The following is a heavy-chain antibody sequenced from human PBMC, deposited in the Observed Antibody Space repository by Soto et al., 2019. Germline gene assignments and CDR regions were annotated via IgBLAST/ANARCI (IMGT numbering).Heavy chain of an antibody. CDR1: GFTFSNAW. Sequence: SLRLSCAASGFTFSNAWMSCVRHAPGKGLEWVGRINSKSDGGTTDYAAPVKVRFTISRDDAKNTLYLQMNSLKTEDTAVYYCGTPFYNDILTGKVPGYYYGMDVWGQGTTVTVSS. CDR3: GTPFYNDILTGKVPGYYYGMDV. D-gene: IGHD3-9*01. J-gene: IGHJ6*02. CDR2: INSKSDGGTT. V-gene: IGHV3-15*01.